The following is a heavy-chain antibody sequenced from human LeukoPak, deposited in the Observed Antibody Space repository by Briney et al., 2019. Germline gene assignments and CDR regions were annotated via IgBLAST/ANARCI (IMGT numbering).Heavy chain of an antibody. J-gene: IGHJ5*02. CDR2: IYYSGGT. Sequence: SETLSLTSTVSGGSISSYSYCWGWIRQPPGKGLEWIGIIYYSGGTYYNPSLKSRVTISVDTSKNQFSLKLSSVTAADTAVYYCARHRDDYDGYVWNHWGQGTLVTVSS. CDR3: ARHRDDYDGYVWNH. D-gene: IGHD4-17*01. V-gene: IGHV4-39*01. CDR1: GGSISSYSYC.